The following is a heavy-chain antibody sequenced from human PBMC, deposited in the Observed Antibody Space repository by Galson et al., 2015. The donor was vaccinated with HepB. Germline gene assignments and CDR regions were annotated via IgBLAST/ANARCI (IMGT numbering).Heavy chain of an antibody. D-gene: IGHD6-19*01. V-gene: IGHV3-15*01. CDR1: GFTFSRAY. Sequence: SCAASGFTFSRAYMTWIRQPPGKGLEWVGRIKPKTDGATTEYGGAVKGRFTISRHDSSNTVFLHMSSLTTEDTAVYYCYSGLGYWGQGTLVSVSS. J-gene: IGHJ4*02. CDR2: IKPKTDGATT. CDR3: YSGLGY.